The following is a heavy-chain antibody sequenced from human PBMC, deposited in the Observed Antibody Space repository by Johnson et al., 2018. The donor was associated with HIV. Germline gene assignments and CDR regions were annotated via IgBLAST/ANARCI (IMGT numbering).Heavy chain of an antibody. V-gene: IGHV3-30*18. D-gene: IGHD5-18*01. J-gene: IGHJ3*02. CDR3: AKPLGGLDTAMVAIGFDI. CDR2: ISHDESYK. Sequence: QVQLVESGGGVVQPGRSLRLSCAASGFTFSSYGMHWVRQAPGKGLEWVADISHDESYKYYADSVKGRFTISRDKNMLYLQMNSLRAEDTAVYYCAKPLGGLDTAMVAIGFDIWGQGTMVTVSS. CDR1: GFTFSSYG.